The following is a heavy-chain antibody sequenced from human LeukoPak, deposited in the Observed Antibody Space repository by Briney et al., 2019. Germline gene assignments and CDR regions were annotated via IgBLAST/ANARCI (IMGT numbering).Heavy chain of an antibody. CDR1: GFTFSTYA. CDR2: ISGSGGTT. Sequence: GGSLRLSCAASGFTFSTYAMSWVRQAPGKGLEWVVGISGSGGTTYYADSVKGRFTISRDNSKNTLHLQLSSLRAEDTAVYYCAKTEVQPWSPYFDYWGQGTLVTVSS. CDR3: AKTEVQPWSPYFDY. J-gene: IGHJ4*02. D-gene: IGHD5-18*01. V-gene: IGHV3-23*01.